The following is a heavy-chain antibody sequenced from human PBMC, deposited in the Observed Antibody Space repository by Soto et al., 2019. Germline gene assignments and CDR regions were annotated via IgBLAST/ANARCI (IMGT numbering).Heavy chain of an antibody. D-gene: IGHD3-22*01. CDR3: ARDWDYDSSGYYPDDAFDI. CDR1: GYTFTSYY. CDR2: INPSGGST. V-gene: IGHV1-46*01. Sequence: ASVKVSCKASGYTFTSYYMHWVRQAPGQGLEWMGIINPSGGSTSYAQKFQGRVTMTRDTSTSTVYMELSSLRSEDTAVYYCARDWDYDSSGYYPDDAFDIWGQGTMVTV. J-gene: IGHJ3*02.